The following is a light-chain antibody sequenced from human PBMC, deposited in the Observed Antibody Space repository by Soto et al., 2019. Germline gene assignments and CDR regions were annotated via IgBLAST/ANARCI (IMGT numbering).Light chain of an antibody. J-gene: IGKJ1*01. CDR3: QQYGSSGT. V-gene: IGKV3-20*01. Sequence: DILLTQSPGTLSRPPGERPTLSCRASQSVSNNYLAWYQQKPGQAPRLLIYGASNRATGIPDRFSGSGSGTDFTLTISRLEPEDFAVYYCQQYGSSGTLGQGTKVDNK. CDR1: QSVSNNY. CDR2: GAS.